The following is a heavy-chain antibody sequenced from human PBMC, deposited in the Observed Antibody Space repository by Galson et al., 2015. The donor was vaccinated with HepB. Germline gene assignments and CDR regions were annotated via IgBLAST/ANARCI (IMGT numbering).Heavy chain of an antibody. CDR3: ARVADSDYGDHAHFDY. J-gene: IGHJ4*02. Sequence: SLRLSCAASGFTFSDYYMSWIRQAPGKGLEWLSYISSNTIYANYADSVKGRSTISRDNVKNSMFLQMDSLRADDTAVYYCARVADSDYGDHAHFDYWGQGTLVTVSS. D-gene: IGHD4-17*01. CDR2: ISSNTIYA. CDR1: GFTFSDYY. V-gene: IGHV3-11*06.